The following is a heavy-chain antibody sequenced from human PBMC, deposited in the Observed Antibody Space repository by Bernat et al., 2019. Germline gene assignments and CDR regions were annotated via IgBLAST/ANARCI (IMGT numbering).Heavy chain of an antibody. CDR1: GYSLSTSGMC. V-gene: IGHV2-70*15. Sequence: QVTLRESGPALVKPTQTLTLTCTFSGYSLSTSGMCVSWIRQPPGKALEWLARIDWDDDKYYSTSLKTRLTISKDTSKNQVVLTMTNMDPVDTATYYCARMIYSGYDYVGWFDPWGQGTLVTVSS. CDR3: ARMIYSGYDYVGWFDP. CDR2: IDWDDDK. J-gene: IGHJ5*02. D-gene: IGHD5-12*01.